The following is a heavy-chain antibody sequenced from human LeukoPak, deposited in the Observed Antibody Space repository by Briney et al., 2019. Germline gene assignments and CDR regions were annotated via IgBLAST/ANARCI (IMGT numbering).Heavy chain of an antibody. CDR3: ARAGYSSSYLDY. Sequence: GGSLRLSCAASGFTFSSYGMHWVRQAPGKGLEWVAFISYDESNKYYADSVKGRFTISRDNSKNALYLQMNSLRAEDTAVYYCARAGYSSSYLDYWGQGTLVSVSS. J-gene: IGHJ4*02. CDR2: ISYDESNK. V-gene: IGHV3-30*19. D-gene: IGHD6-13*01. CDR1: GFTFSSYG.